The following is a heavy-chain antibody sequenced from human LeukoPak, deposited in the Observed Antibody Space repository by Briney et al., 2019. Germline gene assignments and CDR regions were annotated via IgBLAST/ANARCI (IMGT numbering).Heavy chain of an antibody. Sequence: GGSLRLSCAASGFTFSSYEMNWVRQAPGKGLEWVSYIDSSGSTIHYADSVKGRFTISRDNAKNSLYLQMDSLRAEDTAVYYCARTKEMATISYFDSWGQGTLVTVSS. J-gene: IGHJ4*02. CDR1: GFTFSSYE. CDR2: IDSSGSTI. D-gene: IGHD5-24*01. V-gene: IGHV3-48*03. CDR3: ARTKEMATISYFDS.